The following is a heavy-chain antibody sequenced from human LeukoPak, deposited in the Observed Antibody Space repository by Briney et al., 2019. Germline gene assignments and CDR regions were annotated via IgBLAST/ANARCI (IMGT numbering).Heavy chain of an antibody. CDR2: IIPILRIT. J-gene: IGHJ5*02. D-gene: IGHD3-22*01. CDR1: GGIFSTYA. Sequence: SVKVSCKSSGGIFSTYAFTWVRQAPGQGLEWMGRIIPILRITNFAQKFQERVKITADESTSTVYMELSSLRSEDTALYYCARPYYYDTRGYYHDWFDPWGQGTLVTVSS. V-gene: IGHV1-69*04. CDR3: ARPYYYDTRGYYHDWFDP.